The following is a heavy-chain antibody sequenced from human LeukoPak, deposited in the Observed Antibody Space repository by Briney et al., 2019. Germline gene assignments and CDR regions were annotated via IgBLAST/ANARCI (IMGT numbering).Heavy chain of an antibody. D-gene: IGHD3-10*01. Sequence: PGGSLRLSCVASGFIFSTYSMNWVRQAPGKGLEWVSSISSSSTYIYYADSVKGRFTISRDNAKNSLYLQMNSLRAEDTAVYYCARERRGYFDYWGQGTLVTVSS. J-gene: IGHJ4*02. CDR1: GFIFSTYS. CDR2: ISSSSTYI. CDR3: ARERRGYFDY. V-gene: IGHV3-21*01.